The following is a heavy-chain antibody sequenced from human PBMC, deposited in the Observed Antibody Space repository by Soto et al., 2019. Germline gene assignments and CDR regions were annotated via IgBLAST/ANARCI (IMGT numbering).Heavy chain of an antibody. CDR2: INPSGGST. Sequence: ASVKVSCKASRYTFTNFYIHWLRQAPGQGLEWMGIINPSGGSTTYPQKFQGRVTMTRDTSTSTVHMELITLRSEDTAVYYCARAQAGQPLDVWGPGTTVTVSS. CDR3: ARAQAGQPLDV. V-gene: IGHV1-46*01. J-gene: IGHJ6*02. CDR1: RYTFTNFY. D-gene: IGHD6-25*01.